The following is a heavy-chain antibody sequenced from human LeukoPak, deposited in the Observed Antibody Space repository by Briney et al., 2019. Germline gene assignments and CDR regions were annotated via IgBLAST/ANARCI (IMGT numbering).Heavy chain of an antibody. Sequence: GGSLRLSCAASGFTLSDHHMTWIRQAPGKGLEWVAYIFNSGSTVNYADSVKGRFTISRDNAKNSLYLQMNSLRAEDTAVYYCARDFFLDHYAFDIWGQGTMVTVSS. CDR3: ARDFFLDHYAFDI. V-gene: IGHV3-11*04. CDR1: GFTLSDHH. CDR2: IFNSGSTV. J-gene: IGHJ3*02. D-gene: IGHD3/OR15-3a*01.